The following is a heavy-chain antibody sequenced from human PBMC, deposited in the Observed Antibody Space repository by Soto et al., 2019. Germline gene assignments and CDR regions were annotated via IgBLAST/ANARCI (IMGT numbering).Heavy chain of an antibody. J-gene: IGHJ4*02. Sequence: ASVKVSCKASGYTFTGYAMHWVRQAPGQRLEWMGWINAGNGNTKYSQKFQGRVTINRDTSASTAYMELSSLRSEDTAVYYCARDFIAVAGGRDYWGQGTLVTVTS. CDR2: INAGNGNT. CDR3: ARDFIAVAGGRDY. CDR1: GYTFTGYA. D-gene: IGHD6-19*01. V-gene: IGHV1-3*01.